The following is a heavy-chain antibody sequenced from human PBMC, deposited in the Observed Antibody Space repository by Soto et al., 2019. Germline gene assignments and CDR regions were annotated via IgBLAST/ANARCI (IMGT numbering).Heavy chain of an antibody. CDR1: GDSVSSSSAT. J-gene: IGHJ5*02. D-gene: IGHD2-8*01. CDR3: ARLIGVSWLDA. CDR2: TSDRSKWYT. V-gene: IGHV6-1*01. Sequence: SQTLSLTCAVSGDSVSSSSATWDGVRQSPSRGLEWLGRTSDRSKWYTDYAVSVKGRITINPDTSNNHLSLHLDSVAPDDTAVYYCARLIGVSWLDAWGQGTLVPVSS.